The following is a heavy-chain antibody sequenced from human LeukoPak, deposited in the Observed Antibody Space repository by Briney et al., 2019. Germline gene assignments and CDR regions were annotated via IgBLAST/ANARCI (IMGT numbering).Heavy chain of an antibody. Sequence: PGGSLRLSCAASGFSFSDYYMSWIRQAPGKGLEWVSYISGSTSYTDYADSVEGRFTISRDNAKNSLYLQMNSLRAEDTAVYYCARTLVAAPGSKGGPWGQGTLVTVSS. CDR3: ARTLVAAPGSKGGP. CDR1: GFSFSDYY. CDR2: ISGSTSYT. J-gene: IGHJ5*02. D-gene: IGHD6-13*01. V-gene: IGHV3-11*03.